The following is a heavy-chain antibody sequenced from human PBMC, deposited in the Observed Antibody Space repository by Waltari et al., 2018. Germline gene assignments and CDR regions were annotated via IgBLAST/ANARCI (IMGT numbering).Heavy chain of an antibody. D-gene: IGHD1-7*01. CDR1: GGSFSDYY. V-gene: IGHV4-34*01. CDR3: ARGHWNYEA. CDR2: INHSGST. Sequence: QVQLQQWGAGLLKPSETLSLTCAVYGGSFSDYYWSWIRQPPGKGLEWIGEINHSGSTNYNSSRKSRVTRSVDTSRNQFSLKLSSVTAADTAMYYCARGHWNYEAWGQGTVVTVSS. J-gene: IGHJ3*01.